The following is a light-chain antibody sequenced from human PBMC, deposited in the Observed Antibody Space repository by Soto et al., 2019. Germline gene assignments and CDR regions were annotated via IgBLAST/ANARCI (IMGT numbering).Light chain of an antibody. CDR1: QGISSS. Sequence: AIWVTQSPSLLSAATGDRVTINGRMIQGISSSLAWYQQKPGKAPELLIYAASTLKSGVPSRFSGSGSGTDFTLTISCLQSEDFATYYCQQYSSFPRTFGQGTKVEIK. CDR3: QQYSSFPRT. V-gene: IGKV1D-8*02. J-gene: IGKJ1*01. CDR2: AAS.